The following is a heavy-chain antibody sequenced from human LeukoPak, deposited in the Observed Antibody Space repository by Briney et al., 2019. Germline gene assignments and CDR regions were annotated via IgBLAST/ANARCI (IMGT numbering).Heavy chain of an antibody. CDR3: AKEYCSSTSCYRFDP. J-gene: IGHJ5*02. V-gene: IGHV3-23*01. D-gene: IGHD2-2*01. CDR1: GFAFSSYA. CDR2: VPGRGGST. Sequence: PGGSLRLSCAASGFAFSSYAMNWVRQAPGKGLEWVSTVPGRGGSTYYADSLKGRFTISRDNSKNTLYLQMNSLRAEDTAVYYCAKEYCSSTSCYRFDPWGQGTLVTVSS.